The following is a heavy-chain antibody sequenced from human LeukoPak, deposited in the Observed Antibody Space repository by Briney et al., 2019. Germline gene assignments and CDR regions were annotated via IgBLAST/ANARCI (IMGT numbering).Heavy chain of an antibody. CDR3: ARDHLFFDY. CDR1: GFTFSNYA. V-gene: IGHV3-30-3*01. J-gene: IGHJ4*02. CDR2: ISYDGSNK. Sequence: GGSLRLSCAASGFTFSNYALHWVRQAPGKGLEWAAMISYDGSNKYYADSVKGRFTTSRDNSKNTLYLQMYSLRVEDTAVYYCARDHLFFDYWGQGTLVTVSS.